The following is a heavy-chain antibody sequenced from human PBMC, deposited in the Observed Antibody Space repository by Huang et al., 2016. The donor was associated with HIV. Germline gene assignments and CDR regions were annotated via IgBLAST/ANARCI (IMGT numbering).Heavy chain of an antibody. Sequence: QVQLVQSGAEVKKVGSSVKVSCKASGGTFSNYAISWVRLAPGHGLEWMEGIIPVLGTANFAQKFQGRVTITADGSTSTAYLELSSLRSEDTAVYFCARQLYDNTGYLMGARLHDWGQGTLVTVSS. CDR2: IIPVLGTA. CDR3: ARQLYDNTGYLMGARLHD. CDR1: GGTFSNYA. J-gene: IGHJ4*02. V-gene: IGHV1-69*13. D-gene: IGHD3-22*01.